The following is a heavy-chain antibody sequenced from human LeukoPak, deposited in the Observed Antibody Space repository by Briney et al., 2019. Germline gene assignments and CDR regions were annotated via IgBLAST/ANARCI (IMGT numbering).Heavy chain of an antibody. D-gene: IGHD6-19*01. CDR2: IYTSGST. J-gene: IGHJ6*03. CDR3: ARDLSSGWYGGYYYYMDV. CDR1: GGSISSYY. Sequence: SETLSLTCTVPGGSISSYYWSWIRQPAGKGLEWIGRIYTSGSTNYNPSLKSRVTMSVDTSKNQFSLKLSSVTAADTAVYYCARDLSSGWYGGYYYYMDVWGKGTTVTVSS. V-gene: IGHV4-4*07.